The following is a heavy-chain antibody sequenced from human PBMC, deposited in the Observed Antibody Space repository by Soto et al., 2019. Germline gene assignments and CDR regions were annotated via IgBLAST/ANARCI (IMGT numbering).Heavy chain of an antibody. Sequence: EVQLLESGGGLVQPGGSLRLSCAASGFTFSSYAMSWVRQAPGKGLEWVSAISGSGGSTYYADSVKGRFTISRDNSKNTLYLQMYSLRAEDTAVYYCAKAGEMATIIDWFDPWGQGTLVTVSS. J-gene: IGHJ5*02. D-gene: IGHD5-12*01. V-gene: IGHV3-23*01. CDR1: GFTFSSYA. CDR2: ISGSGGST. CDR3: AKAGEMATIIDWFDP.